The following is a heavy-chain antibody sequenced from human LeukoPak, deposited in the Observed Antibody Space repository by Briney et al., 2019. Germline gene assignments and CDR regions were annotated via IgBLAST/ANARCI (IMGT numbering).Heavy chain of an antibody. CDR3: AADEITTGTGSYCY. D-gene: IGHD1-1*01. J-gene: IGHJ4*02. V-gene: IGHV4-59*01. Sequence: SETLSLTCTVSGRSISSYYWSWIRHPPGEGLEWLGYIYYNRSPKHNPPLKGRDTISVDTSKNQFSLKLTSVTAADTAVYYCAADEITTGTGSYCYWGQGALVTAS. CDR2: IYYNRSP. CDR1: GRSISSYY.